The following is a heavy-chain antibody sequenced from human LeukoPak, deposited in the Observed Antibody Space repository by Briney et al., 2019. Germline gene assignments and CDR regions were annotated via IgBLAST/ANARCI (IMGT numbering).Heavy chain of an antibody. D-gene: IGHD3-9*01. J-gene: IGHJ4*02. Sequence: GGSLRLSCAAPGFTFSSYWMSWVRQAPGKGLEWVANIKQDGSEKHYVDSVKGRFTISRDNAKNSLYLQMNSLRAEDTAVYYCARRYFDCWGQGTLVTVSS. CDR3: ARRYFDC. CDR2: IKQDGSEK. CDR1: GFTFSSYW. V-gene: IGHV3-7*03.